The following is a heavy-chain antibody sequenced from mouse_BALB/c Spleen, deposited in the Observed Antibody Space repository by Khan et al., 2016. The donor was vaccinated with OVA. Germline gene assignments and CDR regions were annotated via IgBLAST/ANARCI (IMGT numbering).Heavy chain of an antibody. CDR2: VSTGGSYT. Sequence: EVQLQESGGDLVKPGGSLKLSCAASGFTFSTYGMSWVRQTPDKRLEWVATVSTGGSYTYYPDSVKGRFTISRDNAKNTLYLQMSSLKSEDTAMFCCTRLAYYYDSEGFAYWGQGTLVTVSA. CDR3: TRLAYYYDSEGFAY. CDR1: GFTFSTYG. V-gene: IGHV5-6*01. J-gene: IGHJ3*01. D-gene: IGHD1-1*01.